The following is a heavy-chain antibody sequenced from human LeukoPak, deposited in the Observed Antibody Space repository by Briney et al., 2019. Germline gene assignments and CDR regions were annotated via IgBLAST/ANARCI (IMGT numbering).Heavy chain of an antibody. D-gene: IGHD2/OR15-2a*01. V-gene: IGHV3-74*03. CDR2: INNDGSDA. CDR1: KLTFSNYW. Sequence: GGSLRLSCAATKLTFSNYWMHWGRQAPGEGLVWVSRINNDGSDAMYADSVKGRFTISRDNAKNMLFLQMNSLRAEDTAIYYCARGLYDPDYWGQGTLVTVSS. J-gene: IGHJ4*02. CDR3: ARGLYDPDY.